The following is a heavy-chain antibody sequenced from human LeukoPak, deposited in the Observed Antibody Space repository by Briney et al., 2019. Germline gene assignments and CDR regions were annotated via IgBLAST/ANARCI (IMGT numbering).Heavy chain of an antibody. CDR1: GFTFGDYV. CDR3: TRDSSADGRRDAFDL. Sequence: PGGSLRLSCTASGFTFGDYVMSWFRQAPGKGLEWVGFITSKAYGGTTEYAASVKGRFTISRDDSKSIAYLQTNSLKTEDTAVYYCTRDSSADGRRDAFDLWGQGTMVTVSS. CDR2: ITSKAYGGTT. D-gene: IGHD3-22*01. J-gene: IGHJ3*01. V-gene: IGHV3-49*03.